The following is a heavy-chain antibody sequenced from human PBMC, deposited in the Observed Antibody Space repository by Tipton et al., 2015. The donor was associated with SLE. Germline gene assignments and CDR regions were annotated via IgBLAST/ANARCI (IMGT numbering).Heavy chain of an antibody. Sequence: LRLSCTVSGGSISSYYWSWIRQPPGKGLEWIGYIYYSGSTNYNPSLKSRVTISVDTSTNQFSLKLSSVTAADTAVYYCARLDYYDSRGNYFDYWGQGTLVTVSS. CDR3: ARLDYYDSRGNYFDY. D-gene: IGHD3-22*01. J-gene: IGHJ4*02. V-gene: IGHV4-59*01. CDR1: GGSISSYY. CDR2: IYYSGST.